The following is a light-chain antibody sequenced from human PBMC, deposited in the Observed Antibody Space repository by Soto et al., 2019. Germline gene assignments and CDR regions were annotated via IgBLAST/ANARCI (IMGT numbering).Light chain of an antibody. J-gene: IGKJ2*01. Sequence: ETVLTQSPGTLSLSPGEGATLSCRASQTVGASQLAWYQQKPGQSPRLLIYGVSNRATDIPDRFAGSGSGTDFTLTISRLEPEDFAVYYCHQYSNPPHTFGQGTKLEIK. CDR3: HQYSNPPHT. V-gene: IGKV3-20*01. CDR2: GVS. CDR1: QTVGASQ.